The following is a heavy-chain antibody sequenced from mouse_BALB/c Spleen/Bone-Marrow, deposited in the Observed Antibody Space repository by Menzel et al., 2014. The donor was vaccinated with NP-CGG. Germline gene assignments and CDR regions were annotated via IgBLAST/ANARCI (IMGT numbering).Heavy chain of an antibody. CDR2: INPSNGRT. Sequence: QVQLQQPGAELVKPGASVKLSCKASGYTFTSYWMHWVKQRPGLGLEWIGEINPSNGRTNYNEKFKSKATLTVDKSSSTAYMQLSSLTSEDSAVYYCARRTTTVVATDYWGQGTTLTVSS. D-gene: IGHD1-1*01. V-gene: IGHV1S81*02. CDR3: ARRTTTVVATDY. J-gene: IGHJ2*01. CDR1: GYTFTSYW.